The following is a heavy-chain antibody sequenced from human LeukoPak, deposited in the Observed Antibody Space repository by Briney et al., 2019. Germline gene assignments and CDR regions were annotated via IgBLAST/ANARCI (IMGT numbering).Heavy chain of an antibody. CDR2: IYYTGST. D-gene: IGHD3-16*02. CDR1: GDSISNYY. V-gene: IGHV4-59*01. CDR3: ARTDGNSFYPYCYMDV. J-gene: IGHJ6*03. Sequence: SETLSLTCSVSGDSISNYYWSWIRQPPGKGLEWIGYIYYTGSTNYNPSFKSRVTISVDTSKNQFSLKMNSVTAADTALYYCARTDGNSFYPYCYMDVWGKGTTVTVSS.